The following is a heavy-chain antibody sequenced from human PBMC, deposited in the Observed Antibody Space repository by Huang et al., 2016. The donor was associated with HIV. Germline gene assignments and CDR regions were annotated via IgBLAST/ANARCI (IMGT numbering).Heavy chain of an antibody. CDR3: ARHWEGSFYYYYYIDV. CDR2: IYHTGAT. D-gene: IGHD1-26*01. J-gene: IGHJ6*03. CDR1: GASISSASYY. V-gene: IGHV4-39*01. Sequence: QVKLQESGPGLVKSSETLSLTCTVSGASISSASYYWGWIRQPPGKGLEWIGTIYHTGATYYSPALKRRRSMSVDTSENQVSLRLRSVTAADTAVYFWARHWEGSFYYYYYIDVWGPGTTVTVSS.